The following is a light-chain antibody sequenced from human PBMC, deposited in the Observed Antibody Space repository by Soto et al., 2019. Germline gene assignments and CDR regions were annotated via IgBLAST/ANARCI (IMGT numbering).Light chain of an antibody. J-gene: IGLJ1*01. CDR2: DVT. CDR3: CSYAGRTLYV. V-gene: IGLV2-11*01. CDR1: SSNIGGYNY. Sequence: QSALTQPRSVSGSPGQSVTISCTGTSSNIGGYNYVSWFQQHPGRAPKLMIYDVTKRPSGVPDRFSASKAGNTASLTISGLQAEDEADYYCCSYAGRTLYVFGTGTKLTVL.